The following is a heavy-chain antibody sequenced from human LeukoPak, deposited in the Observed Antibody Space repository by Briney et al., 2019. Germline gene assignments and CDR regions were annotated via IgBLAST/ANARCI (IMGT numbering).Heavy chain of an antibody. D-gene: IGHD5-18*01. CDR1: GFXVSTNC. V-gene: IGHV3-53*04. J-gene: IGHJ4*02. CDR3: ARVDTVMAYYFDL. Sequence: PGGSLRLSCAASGFXVSTNCITWVRQAPGKGQEWVSAIYSGGTTYYADSVMGRFTISRHNSRNTLYLQMNSLRAEDTAVYYCARVDTVMAYYFDLWGQGTLVTVSS. CDR2: IYSGGTT.